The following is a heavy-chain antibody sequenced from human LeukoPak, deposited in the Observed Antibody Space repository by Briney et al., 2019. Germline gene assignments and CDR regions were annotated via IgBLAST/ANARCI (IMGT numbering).Heavy chain of an antibody. D-gene: IGHD3-22*01. CDR2: IIPIFGTA. J-gene: IGHJ4*02. V-gene: IGHV1-69*05. Sequence: ASVKVPCKASGGTFSSYAISWVRQAPGQGLEWMGGIIPIFGTANYAQKFQGRVTITTDESTSTAYMELSSLRSEDTAVYYCARTYYDSSGYYSKFDYWGQGTLVTVSS. CDR1: GGTFSSYA. CDR3: ARTYYDSSGYYSKFDY.